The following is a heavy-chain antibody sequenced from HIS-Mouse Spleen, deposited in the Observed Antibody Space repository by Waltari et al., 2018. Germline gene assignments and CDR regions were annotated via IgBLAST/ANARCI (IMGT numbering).Heavy chain of an antibody. CDR1: GYSISSGYY. CDR2: IYHSGST. Sequence: VQLLESGGGLVQPGGSLRLPCAASGYSISSGYYWGWIRQPPGKGLEWIGSIYHSGSTYYNPSLKSRVTISVDTSKNQFSLKLSSVTAADTAVYYCARDYGGDTDYWGQGTLVTVSS. V-gene: IGHV4-38-2*02. J-gene: IGHJ4*02. D-gene: IGHD3-16*01. CDR3: ARDYGGDTDY.